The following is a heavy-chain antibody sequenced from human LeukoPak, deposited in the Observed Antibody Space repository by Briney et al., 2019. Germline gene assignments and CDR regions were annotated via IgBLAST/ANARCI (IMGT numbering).Heavy chain of an antibody. CDR1: GFTFSVSA. D-gene: IGHD6-6*01. CDR3: TRHSEYSSSLSFDP. CDR2: VRSRANNYAT. Sequence: GGSLKLSCAASGFTFSVSAMHWVRQASGKGLERVGRVRSRANNYATAYAASVKGRFTISRDDSKNMAYLQMNSLKTEDTAVYYCTRHSEYSSSLSFDPWGQGTLVTVSS. J-gene: IGHJ5*02. V-gene: IGHV3-73*01.